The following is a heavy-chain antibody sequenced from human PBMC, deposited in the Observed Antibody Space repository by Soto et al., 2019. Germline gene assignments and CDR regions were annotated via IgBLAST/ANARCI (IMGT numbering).Heavy chain of an antibody. CDR2: ISGRGGST. Sequence: PGGALRLSCAASGFTFSSYAMSWVRQAPGKGLEGVSAISGRGGSTYYADSVKGRFTISRDNSKHTLYLQLNSLRAEDTAVYYCADNYGSGSYSVGYWGQGPLVTVSS. CDR3: ADNYGSGSYSVGY. D-gene: IGHD3-10*01. J-gene: IGHJ4*02. V-gene: IGHV3-23*01. CDR1: GFTFSSYA.